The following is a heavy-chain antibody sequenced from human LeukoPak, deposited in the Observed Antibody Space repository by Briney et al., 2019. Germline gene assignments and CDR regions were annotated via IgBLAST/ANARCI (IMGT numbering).Heavy chain of an antibody. D-gene: IGHD2-21*02. Sequence: SETLSLTCSVSGGSINNYYWSWIRRPAGKGLEWIGRIYSSGSTDYDPSLKSRVTMSLDTPNNQFSLKLTSVTAADTAVYYCARDSALGHCGGDCYPDYWGQGTLVTVSS. CDR1: GGSINNYY. J-gene: IGHJ4*02. CDR2: IYSSGST. V-gene: IGHV4-4*07. CDR3: ARDSALGHCGGDCYPDY.